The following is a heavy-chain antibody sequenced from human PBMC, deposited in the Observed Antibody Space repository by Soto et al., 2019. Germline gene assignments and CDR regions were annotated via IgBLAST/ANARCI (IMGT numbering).Heavy chain of an antibody. D-gene: IGHD6-6*01. CDR1: GGTFSSYP. J-gene: IGHJ4*02. V-gene: IGHV1-69*02. CDR3: ARPTSTGTTSGYYFDY. Sequence: QVQLVQSGAEVKKPGSSVKVSCKASGGTFSSYPISWVRQAPGQGLEWMGRIIPILDITDYAQRFQGRVTIPADKSTSTAYMELSNLSSEDTAVYYCARPTSTGTTSGYYFDYWGEGNLVTVSS. CDR2: IIPILDIT.